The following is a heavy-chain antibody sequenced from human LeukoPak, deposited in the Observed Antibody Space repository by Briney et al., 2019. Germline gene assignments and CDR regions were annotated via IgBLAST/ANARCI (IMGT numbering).Heavy chain of an antibody. V-gene: IGHV3-53*01. CDR1: GFTVSSNY. J-gene: IGHJ4*02. D-gene: IGHD6-19*01. CDR2: IYSGGKT. CDR3: AGGSSGWYPDY. Sequence: GGSLRLSCAASGFTVSSNYMSWVRQAPGKGLEWVSVIYSGGKTYCADSVKGRFTISRDNSKNTLYLQMDSLRAEDTAVYYCAGGSSGWYPDYWGQGTLVTVSS.